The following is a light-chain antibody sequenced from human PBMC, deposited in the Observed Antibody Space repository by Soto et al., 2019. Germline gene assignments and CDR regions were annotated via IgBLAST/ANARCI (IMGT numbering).Light chain of an antibody. V-gene: IGKV1-39*01. CDR1: QNINNY. Sequence: DIQMTQSPSSLSASVGDRVTITCRASQNINNYLNWYQQKPGKAPNLLIYSTYNLQSGVQSRFSGSGSGTDFTLTIRSLQPEDFASYYCKQSYSTPLTFGGGTKVDIK. J-gene: IGKJ4*01. CDR3: KQSYSTPLT. CDR2: STY.